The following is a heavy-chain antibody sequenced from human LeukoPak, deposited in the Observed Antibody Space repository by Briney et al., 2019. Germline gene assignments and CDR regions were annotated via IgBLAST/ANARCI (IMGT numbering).Heavy chain of an antibody. Sequence: KTSETLSLTCIVSGGSISSYYWSWIRQPPGKGLEWIGYIYYSGSTNYNPSLKSRATISLDTSKNQFSLKLSSVTAADTAIYFCARDRWFGESFYFDYWGQGTLVTVSS. J-gene: IGHJ4*02. CDR2: IYYSGST. V-gene: IGHV4-59*01. D-gene: IGHD3-10*01. CDR1: GGSISSYY. CDR3: ARDRWFGESFYFDY.